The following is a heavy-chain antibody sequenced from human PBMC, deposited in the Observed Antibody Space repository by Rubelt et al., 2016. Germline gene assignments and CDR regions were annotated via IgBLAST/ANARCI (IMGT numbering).Heavy chain of an antibody. CDR3: ARHAGDGGNSEDWFDP. Sequence: EVQLVQSGAEVKKPGESLKISCKGSGYSFTSYWISWVRQMPGKGLEWMGRIDPSDSYTNYSPSCQGHGTSSADKSISTAYLQWSSLKASDTAMYYCARHAGDGGNSEDWFDPWGQGTLVTVSS. CDR1: GYSFTSYW. CDR2: IDPSDSYT. J-gene: IGHJ5*02. V-gene: IGHV5-10-1*01. D-gene: IGHD4-23*01.